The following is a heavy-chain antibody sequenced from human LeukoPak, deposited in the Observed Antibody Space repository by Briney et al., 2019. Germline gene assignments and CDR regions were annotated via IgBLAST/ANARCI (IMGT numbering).Heavy chain of an antibody. Sequence: SETLSLTCTVAGGSISSYYWSWIRQPPRKGLEWNGYIYYSGSTNYNPSLKSRATISVDTCKNQFSMKMSSVTAADTAVYYCAREAVVPAATHGGPDAFDIWGQGTMVTVSS. D-gene: IGHD2-2*01. CDR1: GGSISSYY. CDR3: AREAVVPAATHGGPDAFDI. V-gene: IGHV4-59*01. CDR2: IYYSGST. J-gene: IGHJ3*02.